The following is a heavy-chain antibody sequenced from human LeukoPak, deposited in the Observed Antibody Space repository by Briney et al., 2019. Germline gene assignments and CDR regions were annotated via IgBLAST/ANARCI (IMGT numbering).Heavy chain of an antibody. CDR2: IYYSGST. Sequence: SETLSLTCTVSGGSISSSSYYWGWIRHPPGKGLEWIGSIYYSGSTYYNPSLKSRVTVSVDTSKNQFSLRLRSVTAADTAVYYCARASYGSGSYSLFDYWGQGTLVTVSS. V-gene: IGHV4-39*07. CDR1: GGSISSSSYY. CDR3: ARASYGSGSYSLFDY. J-gene: IGHJ4*02. D-gene: IGHD3-10*01.